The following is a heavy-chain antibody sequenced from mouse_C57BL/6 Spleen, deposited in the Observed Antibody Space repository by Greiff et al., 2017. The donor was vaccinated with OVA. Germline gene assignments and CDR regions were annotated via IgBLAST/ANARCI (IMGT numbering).Heavy chain of an antibody. Sequence: VQLQQPGAELVRPGSSVKLSCKASGYTFTSYWMHWVKQRPIQGLEWIGNIDPSDSETHYNQKFKDKATLTVDKSSSTAYMQLSSLTSEDSAVYYCARSGYYGSSLHWYFDVWGTGTTVTVSS. CDR1: GYTFTSYW. CDR2: IDPSDSET. D-gene: IGHD1-1*01. CDR3: ARSGYYGSSLHWYFDV. V-gene: IGHV1-52*01. J-gene: IGHJ1*03.